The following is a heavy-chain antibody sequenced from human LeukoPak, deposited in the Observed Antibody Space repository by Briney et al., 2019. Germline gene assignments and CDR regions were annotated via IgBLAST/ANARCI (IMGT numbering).Heavy chain of an antibody. D-gene: IGHD3-10*01. Sequence: ESGPTLVNPTQTLTLTCTFSGFSLSTSGVGVGWIRQPPGKALEWLAVIYWDDDKYFSPSLKTRLTITKDTSKNQVVLSLTSLDPVDTATYYCAHSQFLWFRAYFAYWGQGTLVTVSS. CDR2: IYWDDDK. J-gene: IGHJ4*02. CDR3: AHSQFLWFRAYFAY. V-gene: IGHV2-5*02. CDR1: GFSLSTSGVG.